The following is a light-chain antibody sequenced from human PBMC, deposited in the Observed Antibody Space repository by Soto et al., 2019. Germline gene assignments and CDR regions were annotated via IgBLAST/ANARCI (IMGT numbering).Light chain of an antibody. CDR1: SSNMGSNS. J-gene: IGLJ2*01. V-gene: IGLV1-44*01. Sequence: QSVLTQPPSASGTPGQRVTISCSGSSSNMGSNSVNWYQQLPGTAPKLLIYGDNQRPSGVPDRFSGSKSGTPASLAITGLQSEDEADYYCAAWDGSLHHILFGGGTKLTVL. CDR2: GDN. CDR3: AAWDGSLHHIL.